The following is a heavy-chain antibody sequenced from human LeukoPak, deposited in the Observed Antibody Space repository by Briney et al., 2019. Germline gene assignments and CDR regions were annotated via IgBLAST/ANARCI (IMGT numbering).Heavy chain of an antibody. CDR1: GFTFSSYW. CDR3: ARSVMVRGVKPLGWFDP. J-gene: IGHJ5*02. D-gene: IGHD3-10*01. Sequence: PGGSLRLSCAASGFTFSSYWMSWVRQAPGKGLEWVANIKQDGSEKYYVDSVKGRFTISRDNAKNSLYLQMNSLRAEDTAVYYCARSVMVRGVKPLGWFDPWGQGTLVTVSS. CDR2: IKQDGSEK. V-gene: IGHV3-7*01.